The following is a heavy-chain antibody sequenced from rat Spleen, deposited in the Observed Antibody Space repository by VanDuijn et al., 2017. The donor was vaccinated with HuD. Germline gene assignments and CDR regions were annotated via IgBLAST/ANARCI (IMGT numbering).Heavy chain of an antibody. CDR1: GITFSNYA. CDR2: ISYDGSST. D-gene: IGHD1-2*01. CDR3: ARRLYDYFDY. Sequence: EVQLVESGGGLVQPGETLKLSCAASGITFSNYAMAWVRQAPTKGLEWVATISYDGSSTYYRDSVKGRFTISRDNAKSTLYLQMDSLRSEDTATYYCARRLYDYFDYWGQGVMVTVSS. J-gene: IGHJ2*01. V-gene: IGHV5-29*01.